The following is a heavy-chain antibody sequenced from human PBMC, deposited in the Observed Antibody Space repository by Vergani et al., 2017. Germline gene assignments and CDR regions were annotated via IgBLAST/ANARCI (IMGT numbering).Heavy chain of an antibody. D-gene: IGHD3/OR15-3a*01. Sequence: EVHLVESGGGLVQPGEPLKLSCATSGLTFSDSAIHWVRQTAGKGLEWFGLIRDKAYNYATVYAVSVKGRVTISRDDSKKTAYLQMNGLTTEDTAVYYCFYDFWAGYDSGDVWGKGTTVTFSS. V-gene: IGHV3-73*02. CDR1: GLTFSDSA. J-gene: IGHJ6*04. CDR3: FYDFWAGYDSGDV. CDR2: IRDKAYNYAT.